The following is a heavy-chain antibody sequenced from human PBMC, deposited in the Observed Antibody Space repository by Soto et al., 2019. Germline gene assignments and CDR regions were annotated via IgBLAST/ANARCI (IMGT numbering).Heavy chain of an antibody. V-gene: IGHV3-64D*08. D-gene: IGHD3-22*01. CDR2: IRSNGGST. CDR1: GFTFSNYA. CDR3: VKEGGHYDDSSGNYFFCCHFDY. J-gene: IGHJ4*02. Sequence: PGGSLRLSCSVSGFTFSNYAMHWVRQAPGKGLEHVSVIRSNGGSTYYADSVKGRFTISRDNSKSTLYLQMSSLRAEDTAVYYCVKEGGHYDDSSGNYFFCCHFDYWGQGTLVTVSS.